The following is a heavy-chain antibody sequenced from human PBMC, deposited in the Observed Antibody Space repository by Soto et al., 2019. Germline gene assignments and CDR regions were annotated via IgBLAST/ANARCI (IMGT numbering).Heavy chain of an antibody. CDR3: GRVRLCGLSGVRCYSRVIDY. CDR2: TTNKANSYTT. CDR1: GFTFSDHY. D-gene: IGHD2-15*01. J-gene: IGHJ4*02. V-gene: IGHV3-72*01. Sequence: EVQLVESGGGLVQPGGSLRLSCAASGFTFSDHYMDWVRQAPGKGLEWVGRTTNKANSYTTQYAASVKGRFTISRDASKNSLYLQMTSLKPEDTAVYYCGRVRLCGLSGVRCYSRVIDYWGQGTLVTVSS.